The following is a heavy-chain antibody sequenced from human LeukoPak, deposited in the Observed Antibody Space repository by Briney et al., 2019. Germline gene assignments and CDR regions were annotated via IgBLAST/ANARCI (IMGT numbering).Heavy chain of an antibody. D-gene: IGHD5-24*01. CDR2: INHSGST. CDR3: ARGRRDGYNPYYYYMDV. J-gene: IGHJ6*03. Sequence: PSETLSLTCAVYGGSFSGYYWSWIRQPPGKGLEWIGEINHSGSTNYNPSLKSRVTISVDTSKNQFSLKLSSVTAADTAVYYCARGRRDGYNPYYYYMDVWGKGTTVTISS. V-gene: IGHV4-34*01. CDR1: GGSFSGYY.